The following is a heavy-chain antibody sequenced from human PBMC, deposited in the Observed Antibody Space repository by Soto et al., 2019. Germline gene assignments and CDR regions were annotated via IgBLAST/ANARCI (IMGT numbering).Heavy chain of an antibody. CDR2: ISGGGDGT. CDR3: AKKGLGSLATYCTTGDCHYAFDV. D-gene: IGHD2-8*01. Sequence: EVQLLESGGGLVRPGGALRLSCAASGFTFYNYAMNWVRQAPGKGLELVSTISGGGDGTYYADSVKGRFTISRDNSRNTVYLQMNSLRAEDTAVYYFAKKGLGSLATYCTTGDCHYAFDVWGQGTLVTVSS. V-gene: IGHV3-23*01. J-gene: IGHJ3*01. CDR1: GFTFYNYA.